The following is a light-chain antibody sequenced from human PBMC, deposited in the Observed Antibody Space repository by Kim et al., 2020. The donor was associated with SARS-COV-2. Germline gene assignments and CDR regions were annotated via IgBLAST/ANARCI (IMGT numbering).Light chain of an antibody. Sequence: ITCTATNHDVRAHNSVPSDQEYPGQAPKLAFYDVSMRPSGISHRFSASKSGETASLTISGLQADDGADYYCSSWTRSSTLIFGRGTQLTVL. V-gene: IGLV2-14*04. CDR3: SSWTRSSTLI. CDR1: NHDVRAHNS. J-gene: IGLJ2*01. CDR2: DVS.